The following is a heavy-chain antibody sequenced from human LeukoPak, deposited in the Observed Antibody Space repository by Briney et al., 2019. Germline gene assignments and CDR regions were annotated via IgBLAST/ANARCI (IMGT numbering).Heavy chain of an antibody. Sequence: PSETLSLTCTVSGGSISSFYWSWIRQPPGKGLEWIGYIYYSGSTNYSPSLKSRVTISVDTSKNQFSLKLSSVTAADTAVYYCARHGVYGDRADYWGQGTLVTVSS. CDR3: ARHGVYGDRADY. V-gene: IGHV4-59*08. J-gene: IGHJ4*02. CDR2: IYYSGST. CDR1: GGSISSFY. D-gene: IGHD4-17*01.